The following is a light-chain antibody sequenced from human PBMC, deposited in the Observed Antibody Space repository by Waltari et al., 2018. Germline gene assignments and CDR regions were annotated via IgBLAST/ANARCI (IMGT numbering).Light chain of an antibody. Sequence: QSGLTQPASVSGSPGQSITVSCTGTSSDVGNYNLVSLYQQYPGKAPRLMVYEVTKRTSGVSDRFFGSKSGNTASLTISGLQSEDEADYYCCSYAGLGIYVFGTGTKVTVL. CDR3: CSYAGLGIYV. CDR1: SSDVGNYNL. V-gene: IGLV2-23*02. CDR2: EVT. J-gene: IGLJ1*01.